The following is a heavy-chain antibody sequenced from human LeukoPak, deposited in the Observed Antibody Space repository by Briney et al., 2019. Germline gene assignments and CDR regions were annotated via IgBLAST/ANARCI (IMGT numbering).Heavy chain of an antibody. J-gene: IGHJ6*03. Sequence: ASVKVSCKASGYTFTSYGISWVRQAPGQGLEWMGWISAYNGNTNYAQKLQGRVTMTTDTSTSTAYMELRSLRSDDTAVYYCARAAAYCGGDCTGYYYYYYMDVWGKGTTVTVSS. CDR3: ARAAAYCGGDCTGYYYYYYMDV. V-gene: IGHV1-18*01. D-gene: IGHD2-21*01. CDR1: GYTFTSYG. CDR2: ISAYNGNT.